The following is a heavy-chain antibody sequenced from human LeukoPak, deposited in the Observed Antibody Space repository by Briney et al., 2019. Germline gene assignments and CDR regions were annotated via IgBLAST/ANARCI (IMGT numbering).Heavy chain of an antibody. Sequence: PSETLSLTCTVSGGSISSSSYYWGWIRQPPGKGLEWIGSIYYSGSTYYNPSPKSRVTISVDTSKNQFSLKLSSVTAADTAVYYCARAYYDFWSGYPNWFGPWGQGTLVTVSS. CDR3: ARAYYDFWSGYPNWFGP. CDR1: GGSISSSSYY. D-gene: IGHD3-3*01. CDR2: IYYSGST. J-gene: IGHJ5*02. V-gene: IGHV4-39*01.